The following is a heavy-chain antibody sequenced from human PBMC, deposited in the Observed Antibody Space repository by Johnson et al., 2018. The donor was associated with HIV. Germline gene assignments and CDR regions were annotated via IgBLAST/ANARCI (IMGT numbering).Heavy chain of an antibody. Sequence: QVQLVESGGGVVQPGRSLRLSCAASGFTFSSYAMHWVRQAPGKGLEWVAVISYDGSNKYYADSVKGRFTISRDNSKNTLYLQMNSLRAEDTAVYFCARGPIADDAFDIWGQGTMLIVSS. J-gene: IGHJ3*02. V-gene: IGHV3-30-3*01. CDR2: ISYDGSNK. CDR3: ARGPIADDAFDI. D-gene: IGHD3-16*02. CDR1: GFTFSSYA.